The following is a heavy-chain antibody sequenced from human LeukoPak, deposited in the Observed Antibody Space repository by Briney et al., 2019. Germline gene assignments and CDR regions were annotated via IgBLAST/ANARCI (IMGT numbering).Heavy chain of an antibody. V-gene: IGHV4-59*01. D-gene: IGHD2-15*01. CDR1: GGSISNYY. J-gene: IGHJ4*02. CDR3: ARGVVVVVAATPEYYFDY. CDR2: IYYSGST. Sequence: SETLSLTCTVSGGSISNYYWNWIRQPPGKGLEWIGYIYYSGSTNYNPSLKSRVTISVDTSKNQFSLKLSSVTAADTAVYYCARGVVVVVAATPEYYFDYWGQGTLVTVSS.